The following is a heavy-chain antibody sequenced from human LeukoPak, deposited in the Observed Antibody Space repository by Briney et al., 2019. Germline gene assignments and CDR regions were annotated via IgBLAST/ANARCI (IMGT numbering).Heavy chain of an antibody. J-gene: IGHJ4*02. Sequence: AGGSLRLSCAASGFTFSNYAMSWVRQAPGKGLEWVAAISGSGGITYYADSVRGRFTISRDNSKNTLYLQMNSLRAEGTAVYYCAREYSSSSGFGSDYFDYWGQGTLVTVSS. CDR1: GFTFSNYA. D-gene: IGHD6-6*01. V-gene: IGHV3-23*01. CDR2: ISGSGGIT. CDR3: AREYSSSSGFGSDYFDY.